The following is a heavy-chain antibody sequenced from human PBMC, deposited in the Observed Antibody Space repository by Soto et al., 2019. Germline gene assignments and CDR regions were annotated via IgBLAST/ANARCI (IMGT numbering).Heavy chain of an antibody. CDR1: GGSISSYH. J-gene: IGHJ6*02. Sequence: QVQLQESGPGLVKASETLTLTCTVSGGSISSYHWSWIRQPPGQGLEWIGYIYYSGSTKYNPSLKSRVTMSVDKSKNQLSLRLKSVTAADTAVYWCARGYYYDNSGNPGAYYYGMDVWGQGTTVTVSS. CDR2: IYYSGST. D-gene: IGHD3-22*01. CDR3: ARGYYYDNSGNPGAYYYGMDV. V-gene: IGHV4-59*01.